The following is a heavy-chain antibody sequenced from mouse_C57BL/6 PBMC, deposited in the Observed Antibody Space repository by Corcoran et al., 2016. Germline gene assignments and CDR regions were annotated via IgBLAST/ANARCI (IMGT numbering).Heavy chain of an antibody. J-gene: IGHJ4*01. V-gene: IGHV9-3*01. Sequence: QIQLEQSGPELKKPVETVKISCKASGNIFTTYGMSWVKQAPGKGLKCMGWINTYSGVPTYADDFKGRFAFSLETSATTAYLQINNLKNEDTATYFCARSTTGVAWDYWGQGTSVTVSS. CDR1: GNIFTTYG. D-gene: IGHD1-1*01. CDR3: ARSTTGVAWDY. CDR2: INTYSGVP.